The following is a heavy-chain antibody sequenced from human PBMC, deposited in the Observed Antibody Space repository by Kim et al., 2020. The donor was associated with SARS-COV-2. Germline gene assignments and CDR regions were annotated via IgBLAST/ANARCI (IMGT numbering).Heavy chain of an antibody. Sequence: GGSLRLSCAASGFTFSSYAMSWVRQAPGKGLEWVSAITGSGGSPYYADSVKGRFTISRDNSKNTLYLQMNSLRAEDTAVYYCAKDGPIAVACPFDYWGQGTWAPSPQ. CDR3: AKDGPIAVACPFDY. CDR2: ITGSGGSP. J-gene: IGHJ4*02. CDR1: GFTFSSYA. D-gene: IGHD6-19*01. V-gene: IGHV3-23*01.